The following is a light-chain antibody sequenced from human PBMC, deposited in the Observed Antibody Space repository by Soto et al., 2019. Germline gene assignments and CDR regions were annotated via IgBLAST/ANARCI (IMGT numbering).Light chain of an antibody. J-gene: IGLJ1*01. Sequence: QSVLTQPPSASGSPGQSVTISCTGTTTDVGGYKYVSWYLQHPGKAPKLIIYQVDRRPSGVPSRLSGSVSGNTASLTVSGLQAEDEAEYYCASYAGNNIFVFGTGTKVTVL. V-gene: IGLV2-8*01. CDR2: QVD. CDR3: ASYAGNNIFV. CDR1: TTDVGGYKY.